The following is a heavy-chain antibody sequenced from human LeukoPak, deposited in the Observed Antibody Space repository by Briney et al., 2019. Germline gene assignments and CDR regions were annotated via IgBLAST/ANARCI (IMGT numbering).Heavy chain of an antibody. CDR2: ISAYNGST. J-gene: IGHJ4*02. D-gene: IGHD6-6*01. Sequence: ASVKVSCKASGYTFTSYGISWVRQAPGQGLEWMGWISAYNGSTNYAQKLQGRVTMTTDTSTSTAYMELRSLGSDDTAVYYCARLTHIAARPSLYFDYWGQGTLVTVSS. V-gene: IGHV1-18*01. CDR3: ARLTHIAARPSLYFDY. CDR1: GYTFTSYG.